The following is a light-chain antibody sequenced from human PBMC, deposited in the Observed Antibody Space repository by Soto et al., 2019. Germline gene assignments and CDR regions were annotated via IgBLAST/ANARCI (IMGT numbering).Light chain of an antibody. CDR2: GAS. V-gene: IGKV1-27*01. CDR1: QGIAHF. Sequence: DIQLTQSPSSLSAFVGDRVTFTCRASQGIAHFLAWYQQRPGEVPRLLIYGASTLQSGVPSRFSGSGFGTDFTLTITSLQPEDVATYYCQKYNNDPPATFGPGTKLEIK. J-gene: IGKJ1*01. CDR3: QKYNNDPPAT.